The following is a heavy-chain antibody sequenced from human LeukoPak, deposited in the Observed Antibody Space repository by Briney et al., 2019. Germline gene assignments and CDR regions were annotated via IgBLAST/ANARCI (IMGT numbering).Heavy chain of an antibody. D-gene: IGHD2-2*02. Sequence: GGSLRLSCAASGFTFSSYAMSWVRQAPGKGLEWVSAISGSGGSTYYADSVKGRFTISRDNAKNSLYLQMNRLRAEDTAVYYCARSYVVPAAVRIYYYYYGMDVWGQGTTVTVSS. V-gene: IGHV3-23*01. J-gene: IGHJ6*02. CDR3: ARSYVVPAAVRIYYYYYGMDV. CDR2: ISGSGGST. CDR1: GFTFSSYA.